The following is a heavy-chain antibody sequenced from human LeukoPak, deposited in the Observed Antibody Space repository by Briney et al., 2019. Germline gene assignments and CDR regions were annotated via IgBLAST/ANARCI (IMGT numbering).Heavy chain of an antibody. CDR3: AKGYGGNYYYYYMDV. CDR1: GFTFSSYG. J-gene: IGHJ6*03. D-gene: IGHD4-23*01. V-gene: IGHV3-30*02. CDR2: IRYDGSNK. Sequence: GGSLRLSCAASGFTFSSYGMHGVRQAPGKGLEWVAFIRYDGSNKYYADSVKGRFTISRDNSKNTLYLQMNSLRAEDTAVYYCAKGYGGNYYYYYMDVWGKGTTVTVSS.